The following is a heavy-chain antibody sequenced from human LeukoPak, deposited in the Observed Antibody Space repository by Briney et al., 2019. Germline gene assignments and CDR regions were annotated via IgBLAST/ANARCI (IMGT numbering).Heavy chain of an antibody. J-gene: IGHJ4*02. CDR3: ARDRDGL. CDR1: GFTFSSYA. CDR2: ISYDGSNK. D-gene: IGHD5-24*01. V-gene: IGHV3-30*04. Sequence: PGGSLRLSCAASGFTFSSYAMHGVRQAPGKGLEWVAVISYDGSNKYYADSVKGRFTISRGNSKNTLYLQMNSLRAEDTAVYYCARDRDGLWGQGTLVTVSS.